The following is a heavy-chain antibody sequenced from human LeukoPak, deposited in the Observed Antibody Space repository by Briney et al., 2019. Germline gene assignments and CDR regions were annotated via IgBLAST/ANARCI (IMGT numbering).Heavy chain of an antibody. J-gene: IGHJ3*02. CDR1: GYTFTNYY. CDR2: INPSSGST. V-gene: IGHV1-46*03. Sequence: ASVKVSCRASGYTFTNYYMHWVRQAPGQGLGWVGIINPSSGSTDYAQKFQGRVTMTRDTSTSTVYMELSSLRSEDTAVYYCARARGTTSYYDAFDIWGQGTMVTVSS. CDR3: ARARGTTSYYDAFDI. D-gene: IGHD4-17*01.